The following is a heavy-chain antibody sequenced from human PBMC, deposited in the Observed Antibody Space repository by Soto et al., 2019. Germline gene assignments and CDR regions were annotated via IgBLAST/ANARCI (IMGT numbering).Heavy chain of an antibody. J-gene: IGHJ6*04. Sequence: TSETLSLTCTVSGGSISSSSYYWGWIRQPPGKGLEWIGSIYYSGSTYYSPSLKSRVTISVDTSKNQFSLKLSSVTAADTAVYYCAPHAGSSTIEGSFFLDVWGKGTTVTVSS. CDR2: IYYSGST. CDR3: APHAGSSTIEGSFFLDV. D-gene: IGHD5-12*01. V-gene: IGHV4-39*01. CDR1: GGSISSSSYY.